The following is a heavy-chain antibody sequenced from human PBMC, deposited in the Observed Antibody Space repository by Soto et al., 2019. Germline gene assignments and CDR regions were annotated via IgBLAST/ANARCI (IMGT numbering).Heavy chain of an antibody. CDR2: IIPVFGTP. D-gene: IGHD3-22*01. V-gene: IGHV1-69*12. J-gene: IGHJ6*02. CDR1: GGSLSNYG. Sequence: QVQLVQSGAEVKKPGSSVKVSCKASGGSLSNYGISWVRQAPGQGLEWMGAIIPVFGTPNYAHKFQDRVTLTADESTTTVYMEVSSLTSEDTAVYYCARGDATRIVVTTYYAMDVWGQGTTVTVSS. CDR3: ARGDATRIVVTTYYAMDV.